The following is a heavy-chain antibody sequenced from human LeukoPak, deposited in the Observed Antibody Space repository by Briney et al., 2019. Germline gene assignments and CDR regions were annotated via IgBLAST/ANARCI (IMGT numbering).Heavy chain of an antibody. V-gene: IGHV4-34*01. J-gene: IGHJ5*02. CDR3: ARAYSSSWYFNWFDP. Sequence: SETLSLTCGVSGGSLSFYYWSWIRQSPGKGLEWIAEISQNGDSNYNMSLKSRVTISVDTSKNQFSLKLSSVTAADTAVYYCARAYSSSWYFNWFDPWGQGTLVTVSS. CDR1: GGSLSFYY. CDR2: ISQNGDS. D-gene: IGHD6-13*01.